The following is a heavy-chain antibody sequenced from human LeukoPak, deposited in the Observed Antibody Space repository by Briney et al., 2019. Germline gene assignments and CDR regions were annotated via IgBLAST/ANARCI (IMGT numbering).Heavy chain of an antibody. CDR1: GYTFTGYY. D-gene: IGHD3-9*01. CDR2: INPNSGGT. CDR3: ASCYYDILTGHPNTYYYYGMDV. Sequence: ASVKVSCKASGYTFTGYYMHWVRQAPGQGLEWMGWINPNSGGTNYAQKFQGRVTMTRDTSISTAYMELSRLRSDDTAVYYCASCYYDILTGHPNTYYYYGMDVWGQGTTVTVSS. J-gene: IGHJ6*02. V-gene: IGHV1-2*02.